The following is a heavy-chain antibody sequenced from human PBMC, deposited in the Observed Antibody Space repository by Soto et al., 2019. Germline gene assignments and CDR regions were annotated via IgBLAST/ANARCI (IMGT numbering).Heavy chain of an antibody. CDR3: VRDSPIGSTYSGYDGIDY. CDR2: IIPLLDIT. CDR1: GGTFSNDI. D-gene: IGHD5-12*01. V-gene: IGHV1-69*04. J-gene: IGHJ4*02. Sequence: SVKVSCKSSGGTFSNDIITWVRQAPGQGLEWMGRIIPLLDITNYAQKFQGRVTITADKSTSTAYMELNSLRSEDTAVYYCVRDSPIGSTYSGYDGIDYWGQGTLVTVSS.